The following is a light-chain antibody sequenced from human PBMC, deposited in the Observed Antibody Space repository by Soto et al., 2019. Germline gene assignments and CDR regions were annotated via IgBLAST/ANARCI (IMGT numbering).Light chain of an antibody. CDR2: WAS. CDR3: QQYYNTPALT. Sequence: DIVMTQSPDSLAVSLGERATINCKSSQSVLYNSNNKNYLAWYQQKPGQPPKLLIYWASTRESGVPDRFSGSGSGTDFTLSNSSLQAEDVAVYYCQQYYNTPALTFGGGTKVEIK. J-gene: IGKJ4*01. CDR1: QSVLYNSNNKNY. V-gene: IGKV4-1*01.